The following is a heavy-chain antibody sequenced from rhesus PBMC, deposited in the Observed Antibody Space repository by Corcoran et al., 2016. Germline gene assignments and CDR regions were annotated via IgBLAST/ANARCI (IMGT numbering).Heavy chain of an antibody. CDR2: IYGSSGST. V-gene: IGHV4-76*01. D-gene: IGHD3-16*01. CDR1: GGSISSGYD. Sequence: QVQLQESGPGVVKPSETLSLTCAVSGGSISSGYDWSWIRQPPGKGLVWIGYIYGSSGSTNYNPSLQNRVTISKDASKNQFSLKLSSVTAADTAVYYCAGPGSHCAFDFWGQGLRVTVSS. J-gene: IGHJ3*01. CDR3: AGPGSHCAFDF.